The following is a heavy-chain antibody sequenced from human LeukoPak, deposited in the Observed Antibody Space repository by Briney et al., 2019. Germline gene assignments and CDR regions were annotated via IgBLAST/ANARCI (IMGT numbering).Heavy chain of an antibody. V-gene: IGHV4-61*02. D-gene: IGHD3-16*02. CDR1: GGSISSGSYY. CDR3: ASPGELSLYLDY. J-gene: IGHJ4*02. Sequence: SETLSLTCTVSGGSISSGSYYWRWIRQPAGKGLEWIGRIYTSGSTNYNPSLKSRVTISYTSKNQFSLKLNSVTAADTAVYYCASPGELSLYLDYWGQGTLVTVSS. CDR2: IYTSGST.